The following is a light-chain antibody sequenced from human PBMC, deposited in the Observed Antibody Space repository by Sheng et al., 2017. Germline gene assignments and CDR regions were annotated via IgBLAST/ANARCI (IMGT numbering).Light chain of an antibody. V-gene: IGLV1-40*01. J-gene: IGLJ1*01. CDR1: SSNIGSNP. CDR3: QSYDSSLIVYV. CDR2: DNI. Sequence: QSVLTQPPSASETPGQRVTISCSGSSSNIGSNPVNWYQQLPGAAPKLLIYDNINRPSGVPDRFSGSKSGTSASLAITGLQAEDEADYYCQSYDSSLIVYVFGSGTKVTVL.